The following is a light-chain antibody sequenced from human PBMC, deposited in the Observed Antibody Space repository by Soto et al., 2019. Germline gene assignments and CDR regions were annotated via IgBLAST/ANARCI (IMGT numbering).Light chain of an antibody. CDR3: QQYNSYPFG. Sequence: DIQMTQSPSTLSASVGDRVTITCRASQSISSWLAWYQQKPGKAPKLLIYDASSLESGVPSRFSGSGSGTDFTLTISSLQPDDFAIYYCQQYNSYPFGFGPGTKVDIK. V-gene: IGKV1-5*01. CDR2: DAS. CDR1: QSISSW. J-gene: IGKJ3*01.